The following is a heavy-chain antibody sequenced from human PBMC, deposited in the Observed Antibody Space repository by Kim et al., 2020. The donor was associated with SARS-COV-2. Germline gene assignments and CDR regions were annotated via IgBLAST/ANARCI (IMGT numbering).Heavy chain of an antibody. J-gene: IGHJ5*01. Sequence: SLKGRFTIFRDNANNSLFLQMTSLRAEDTAVYYCARQQRSWIQLWTNWFDSWGQGTLVSVSS. D-gene: IGHD5-18*01. CDR3: ARQQRSWIQLWTNWFDS. V-gene: IGHV3-7*04.